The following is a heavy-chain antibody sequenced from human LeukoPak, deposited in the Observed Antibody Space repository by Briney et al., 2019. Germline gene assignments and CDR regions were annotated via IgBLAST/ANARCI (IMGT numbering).Heavy chain of an antibody. CDR3: AREPGGELLYDGWIVNWFDP. CDR1: GGSISSSSYY. Sequence: SETLSLTCTVSGGSISSSSYYWGWIRQPPGKGLEWIGSIYYSGSTYYNPSLKSRVTISVDTSKNQFSLKLSSVTAADTAVYYCAREPGGELLYDGWIVNWFDPWGQGTLVTVSS. V-gene: IGHV4-39*07. J-gene: IGHJ5*02. CDR2: IYYSGST. D-gene: IGHD1-26*01.